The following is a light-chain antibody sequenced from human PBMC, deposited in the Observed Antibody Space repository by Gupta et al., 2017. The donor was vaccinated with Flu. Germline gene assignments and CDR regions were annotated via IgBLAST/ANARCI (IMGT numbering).Light chain of an antibody. CDR1: QSVTSTY. J-gene: IGKJ3*01. Sequence: LVLSQSPGTLSLSPGERATLPCRARQSVTSTYLAWFQQKPGQAPRLLMYGASTRATGIPDRFSGSGSGTDFTLTISRLEPEDFAVYYCHQFDSSPLTFGPGTKVEIK. V-gene: IGKV3-20*01. CDR2: GAS. CDR3: HQFDSSPLT.